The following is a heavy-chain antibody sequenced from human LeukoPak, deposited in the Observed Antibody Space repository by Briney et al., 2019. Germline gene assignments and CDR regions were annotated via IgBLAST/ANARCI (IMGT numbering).Heavy chain of an antibody. D-gene: IGHD4-17*01. Sequence: GGSLRLSCAASGFTFSSYAMHWVRQAPGKGLEWVAVISYDGSNKYYADSVKGRFTISRDNSKNTLYLQMNSLRAEDTAVYYCAREGDDYGVELWGQGTLVTVSS. CDR2: ISYDGSNK. J-gene: IGHJ4*02. V-gene: IGHV3-30-3*01. CDR1: GFTFSSYA. CDR3: AREGDDYGVEL.